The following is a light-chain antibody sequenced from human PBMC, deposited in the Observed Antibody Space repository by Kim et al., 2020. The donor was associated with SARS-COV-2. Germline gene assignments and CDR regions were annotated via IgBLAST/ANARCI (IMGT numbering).Light chain of an antibody. CDR3: GTWDTSLSAGV. V-gene: IGLV1-51*01. Sequence: GPMFTISCSGSGSNMGNYYVSGYQRLPGTAPKLLIYDNNKLPSGIPDRFSGSKSGTSATLGITGLQTGDEADYYCGTWDTSLSAGVFGGGTQLTVL. J-gene: IGLJ3*02. CDR1: GSNMGNYY. CDR2: DNN.